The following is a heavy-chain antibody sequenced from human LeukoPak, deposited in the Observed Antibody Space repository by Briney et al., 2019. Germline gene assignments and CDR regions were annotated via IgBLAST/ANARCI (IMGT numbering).Heavy chain of an antibody. V-gene: IGHV4-39*07. CDR1: GGSISSSIYH. D-gene: IGHD6-19*01. CDR2: IYYSGSS. J-gene: IGHJ3*02. CDR3: ARDFRYSSGPGAFDI. Sequence: SETLSLTCTVSGGSISSSIYHWGWIRQPPGKGLEWIGNIYYSGSSYYNPSLNSRVTISVDTSKNQFSLRLSSVTAADTAVYYCARDFRYSSGPGAFDIWGQGTMVTVSS.